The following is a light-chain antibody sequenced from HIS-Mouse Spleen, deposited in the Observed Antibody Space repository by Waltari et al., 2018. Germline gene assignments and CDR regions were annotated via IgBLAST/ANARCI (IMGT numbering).Light chain of an antibody. CDR3: CSYAGSYTYV. CDR2: DVS. J-gene: IGLJ1*01. Sequence: QSALTQPRSVSGSPGQSVTISCTGTSSDVGGYNYVSWYQQHPDKSPKLMIYDVSMRPSGVPVRFSGSKAGTTASLTSSGLQAEDEADYYCCSYAGSYTYVFGTGTKVTVL. V-gene: IGLV2-11*01. CDR1: SSDVGGYNY.